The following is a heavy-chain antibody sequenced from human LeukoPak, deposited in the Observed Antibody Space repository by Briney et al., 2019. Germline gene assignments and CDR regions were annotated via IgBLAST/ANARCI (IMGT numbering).Heavy chain of an antibody. D-gene: IGHD3-10*01. V-gene: IGHV3-7*01. CDR3: AKLAKYFYGSETYYFFEH. Sequence: GGSLRLSCAASGFSFTTYWMGWVRQAPGKGLEWVANINQDGTEKYYVDFVKGRFTISRDNAKSSLYLQMNSLRVEDTAVYYCAKLAKYFYGSETYYFFEHWGQGTPVTASS. CDR1: GFSFTTYW. CDR2: INQDGTEK. J-gene: IGHJ4*02.